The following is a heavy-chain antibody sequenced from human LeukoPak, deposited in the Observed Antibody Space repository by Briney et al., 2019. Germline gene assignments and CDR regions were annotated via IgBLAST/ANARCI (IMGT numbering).Heavy chain of an antibody. CDR3: AREGIPGPKDV. J-gene: IGHJ6*04. V-gene: IGHV3-21*01. CDR2: IHGSASYN. D-gene: IGHD2-21*01. CDR1: GFIFSNYY. Sequence: GGSLRLSCAASGFIFSNYYLNWVRQAPGKGLEWVSCIHGSASYNYYADSVKGRFTVSRDNAKNTLYLQMNSLIAEDTAVYYCAREGIPGPKDVWGKGTTVTVSS.